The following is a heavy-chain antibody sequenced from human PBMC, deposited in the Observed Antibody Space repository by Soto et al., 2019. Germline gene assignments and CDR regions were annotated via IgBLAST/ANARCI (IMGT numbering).Heavy chain of an antibody. J-gene: IGHJ6*02. V-gene: IGHV3-23*01. CDR1: GFTFSSYA. Sequence: QRLSCAASGFTFSSYAMSWVRQAPGKGLEWVSAISGSGGSTYYADSVKGRFTISRDNSKNTLYLQMNSLRAEDTAVYYCAKDLKESQYCSGGSPPGGSYYYYGIDVWGQGTTVTVSS. D-gene: IGHD2-15*01. CDR3: AKDLKESQYCSGGSPPGGSYYYYGIDV. CDR2: ISGSGGST.